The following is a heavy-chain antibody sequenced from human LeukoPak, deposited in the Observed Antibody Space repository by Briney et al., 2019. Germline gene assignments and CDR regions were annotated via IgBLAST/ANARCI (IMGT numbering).Heavy chain of an antibody. CDR2: INPNSGGT. D-gene: IGHD2-15*01. Sequence: ASVKVSCKASGYTFTGYYMHWVRQAPGQGLEWMGWINPNSGGTSYAQKFQGRVTMTRDTSISTAYMELSRLRSDDTAVYYCAREHSFYCSGGSCHHNWFDPWGQGTLVTVSS. V-gene: IGHV1-2*02. J-gene: IGHJ5*02. CDR3: AREHSFYCSGGSCHHNWFDP. CDR1: GYTFTGYY.